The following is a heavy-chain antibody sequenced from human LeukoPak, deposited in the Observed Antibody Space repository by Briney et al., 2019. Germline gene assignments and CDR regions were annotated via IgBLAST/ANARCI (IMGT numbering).Heavy chain of an antibody. Sequence: SVKVSCKASGGSFSSYAISWVRQAPGQGLEWMGGIIPIFGTANYAQKFQGRVTITADEPTSTAYMELSSLRSEDTAVYYCARDRGITGAHDAFDIWGQGTMVTVSS. CDR1: GGSFSSYA. D-gene: IGHD1-20*01. CDR2: IIPIFGTA. V-gene: IGHV1-69*01. J-gene: IGHJ3*02. CDR3: ARDRGITGAHDAFDI.